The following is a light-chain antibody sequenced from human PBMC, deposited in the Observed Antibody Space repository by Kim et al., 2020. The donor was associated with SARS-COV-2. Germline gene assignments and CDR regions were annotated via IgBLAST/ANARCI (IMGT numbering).Light chain of an antibody. CDR2: GAS. J-gene: IGKJ2*01. CDR3: QQYNNWPYT. Sequence: SVSPGERATLSCRASQSVSSNLAWYQQKPGQAPRLLIYGASTRATGIPARFTGSGSGTEFTLTISSLQSEDFVLYNCQQYNNWPYTFGQGTKLEI. V-gene: IGKV3-15*01. CDR1: QSVSSN.